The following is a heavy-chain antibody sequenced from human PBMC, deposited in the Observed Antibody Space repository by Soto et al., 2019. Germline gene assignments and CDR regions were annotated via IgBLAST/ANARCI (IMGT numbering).Heavy chain of an antibody. V-gene: IGHV1-3*01. Sequence: GASVKVSCKASGYTFTSYAMHWVRQAPGQRLEWMGWINAGNGNTKYSQKFQGRVTITRDTSASTAYMELSSLRSEDTAVYYCARGLRYFDWLLKFDPWGQGTLVTVSS. CDR2: INAGNGNT. CDR3: ARGLRYFDWLLKFDP. CDR1: GYTFTSYA. J-gene: IGHJ5*02. D-gene: IGHD3-9*01.